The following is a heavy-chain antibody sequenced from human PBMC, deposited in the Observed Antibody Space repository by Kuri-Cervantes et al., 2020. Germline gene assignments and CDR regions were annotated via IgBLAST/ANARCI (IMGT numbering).Heavy chain of an antibody. D-gene: IGHD1-26*01. CDR2: IWYDGSNK. V-gene: IGHV3-33*01. CDR1: GFTFSSYG. Sequence: LSLTCAASGFTFSSYGMHWVRQAPGKGREGVAVIWYDGSNKYYADSVKGRFTISRDNSKNTMYLQMNSLRAEDTAVYYCARDLGIVGALYYFDYWGQGTLVTVSS. J-gene: IGHJ4*02. CDR3: ARDLGIVGALYYFDY.